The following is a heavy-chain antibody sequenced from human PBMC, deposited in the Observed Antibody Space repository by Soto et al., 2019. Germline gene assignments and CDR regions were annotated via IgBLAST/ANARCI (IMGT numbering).Heavy chain of an antibody. CDR1: GYTFTSYG. V-gene: IGHV1-18*04. J-gene: IGHJ6*02. D-gene: IGHD6-6*01. Sequence: QVQLVQSGAEVKKPGASVKVSCKASGYTFTSYGISWVRQAPGQGLEWMGWISAYNGNTNYAQKLQGRVTMTTDTSTSTAYMEMRSLRSDDTAVYYCARDESGSSTPRYYYYGMDVWGQGTTVTVSS. CDR2: ISAYNGNT. CDR3: ARDESGSSTPRYYYYGMDV.